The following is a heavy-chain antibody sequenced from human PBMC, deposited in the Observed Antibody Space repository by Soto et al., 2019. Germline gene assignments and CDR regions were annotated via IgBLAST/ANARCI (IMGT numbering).Heavy chain of an antibody. Sequence: GESLKISCMASGYSFTTYWIGWVRQMPGKGLEWMAIIYPGDSDTRYSPSFEGQITISADKSISTAYLQWSSLAASDTAMYYCASGGSYFQHWGQGTLVTVSS. D-gene: IGHD1-26*01. V-gene: IGHV5-51*01. CDR1: GYSFTTYW. CDR2: IYPGDSDT. CDR3: ASGGSYFQH. J-gene: IGHJ1*01.